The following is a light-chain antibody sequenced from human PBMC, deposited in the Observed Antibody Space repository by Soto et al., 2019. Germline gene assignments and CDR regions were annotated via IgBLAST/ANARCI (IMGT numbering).Light chain of an antibody. Sequence: DIQMTQSPSTLSSSVGDRVTITCLASQSISSWLAWYQQKPGKAPKLLIYDASSLESGVPSRFSGSGSGTEFTLTISSLQPEDFATYYCQHADSFPLITFGQGTRLEIK. J-gene: IGKJ5*01. CDR3: QHADSFPLIT. CDR2: DAS. CDR1: QSISSW. V-gene: IGKV1-5*01.